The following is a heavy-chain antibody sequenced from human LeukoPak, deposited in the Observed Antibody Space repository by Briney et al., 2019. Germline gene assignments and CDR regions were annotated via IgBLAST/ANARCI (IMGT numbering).Heavy chain of an antibody. J-gene: IGHJ4*02. D-gene: IGHD4-23*01. CDR2: IRSKANSYAT. CDR3: TRRGGNGSDY. CDR1: GFTFSGSA. Sequence: GGSLKLSCAASGFTFSGSAMHWVRQASGKGLEWVGRIRSKANSYATAYAASVKGRFTISRDDSKNTAYLQMNSLKTEDTAVYYCTRRGGNGSDYWGQGTLVTVSS. V-gene: IGHV3-73*01.